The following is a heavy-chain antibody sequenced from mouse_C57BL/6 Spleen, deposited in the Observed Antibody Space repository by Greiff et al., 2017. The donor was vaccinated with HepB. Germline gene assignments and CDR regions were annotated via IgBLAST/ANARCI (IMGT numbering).Heavy chain of an antibody. CDR3: ARYKFAY. Sequence: QVQLQQSGAELVKPGASVKMSCKASGYTFTSYWITWVKQRPGQGLEWIGDIYPGSGSTNYNEKFKSKATLTVDKSSSTAYMQLSSLTSEDSAVYYCARYKFAYWGQGTLVTVSA. J-gene: IGHJ3*01. V-gene: IGHV1-55*01. CDR2: IYPGSGST. CDR1: GYTFTSYW.